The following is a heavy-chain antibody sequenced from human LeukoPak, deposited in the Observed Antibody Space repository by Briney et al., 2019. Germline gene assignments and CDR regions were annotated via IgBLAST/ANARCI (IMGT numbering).Heavy chain of an antibody. CDR1: GYTFTSYG. CDR3: ARDRARDDY. Sequence: ASVKVSCKASGYTFTSYGISWVRQAPGQGLEWMGWINPNSGGTNYAQKFQGRVTMTRDTSISTAYMELSRLRSDDTAVYYCARDRARDDYWGQGTLVTVSS. CDR2: INPNSGGT. J-gene: IGHJ4*02. V-gene: IGHV1-2*02. D-gene: IGHD5-24*01.